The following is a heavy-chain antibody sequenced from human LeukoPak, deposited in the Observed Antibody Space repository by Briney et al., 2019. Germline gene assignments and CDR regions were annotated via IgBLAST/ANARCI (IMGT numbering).Heavy chain of an antibody. D-gene: IGHD3-22*01. J-gene: IGHJ4*02. V-gene: IGHV4-34*01. CDR3: ATLGGLYYESHGYPDFDL. Sequence: SETLSLTCPVAGGSLSPYYWSWIRQPPGGGPEWLGEINQSGSTNYNPSLKSRVTISVEKFKNQFSLEVTSVTAADTAIYYCATLGGLYYESHGYPDFDLSGQGTLVTVSS. CDR2: INQSGST. CDR1: GGSLSPYY.